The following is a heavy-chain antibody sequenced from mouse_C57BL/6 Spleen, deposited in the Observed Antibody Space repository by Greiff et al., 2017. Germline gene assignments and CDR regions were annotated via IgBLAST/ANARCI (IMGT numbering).Heavy chain of an antibody. J-gene: IGHJ2*01. CDR2: ISSGGDYI. D-gene: IGHD1-1*01. Sequence: EVQVVESGEGLVKPGGSLKLSCAASGFTFSSYAMSWVRQTPEKRLEWVAYISSGGDYIYYADTVKGRFTISRDNARNTLYLQMSSLKSEDTAMYYCTRGGYGSSYFDYWGQGTTLTVSS. CDR3: TRGGYGSSYFDY. CDR1: GFTFSSYA. V-gene: IGHV5-9-1*02.